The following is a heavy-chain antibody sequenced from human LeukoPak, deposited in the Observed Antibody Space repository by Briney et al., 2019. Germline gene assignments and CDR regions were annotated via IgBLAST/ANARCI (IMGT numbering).Heavy chain of an antibody. CDR1: GGSINSYY. V-gene: IGHV4-59*08. D-gene: IGHD3-22*01. CDR3: ARRRYYYDSTGYFYKNETAFDI. CDR2: IYYSGST. Sequence: KPPETLSLTCTVSGGSINSYYWTWIRQPPGKGLAWIGYIYYSGSTKYNPSLKSRVTISVDTSKNQFSLKLRSVTAADTAVYYCARRRYYYDSTGYFYKNETAFDIWGQGTMVTVSS. J-gene: IGHJ3*02.